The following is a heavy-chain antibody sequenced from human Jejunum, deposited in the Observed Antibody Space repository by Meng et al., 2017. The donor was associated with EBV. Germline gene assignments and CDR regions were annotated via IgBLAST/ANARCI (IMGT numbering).Heavy chain of an antibody. Sequence: VRLVQAGHEVKQPGPSGKFSCKASGYDFINSGTSWVRQAPGQGLEWMGWISVYRGNTNYAQRFQDRVTLTTNTSTSTVYMELRSLTSDDTAVYYCARDRSNSDYWGQGTLVTVSS. CDR2: ISVYRGNT. V-gene: IGHV1-18*01. CDR3: ARDRSNSDY. D-gene: IGHD5-24*01. CDR1: GYDFINSG. J-gene: IGHJ4*02.